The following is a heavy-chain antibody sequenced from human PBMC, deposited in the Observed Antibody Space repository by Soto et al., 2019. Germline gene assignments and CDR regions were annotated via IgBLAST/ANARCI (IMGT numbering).Heavy chain of an antibody. D-gene: IGHD5-18*01. Sequence: SVKVSCKASGYTFTSYGISWVRQAPGQGLEWIGGIVPIFGTTNYAQKLQGRVTITGDMSTSTAYMELSGLRSEDTAVYYCAADVGGYIYGLGKYWGQGTLVTVSS. CDR2: IVPIFGTT. J-gene: IGHJ4*02. V-gene: IGHV1-69*06. CDR3: AADVGGYIYGLGKY. CDR1: GYTFTSYG.